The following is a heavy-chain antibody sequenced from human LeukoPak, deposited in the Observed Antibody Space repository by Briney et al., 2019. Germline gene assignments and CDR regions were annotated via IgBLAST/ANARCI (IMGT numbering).Heavy chain of an antibody. CDR2: IKQDGSEK. J-gene: IGHJ4*02. D-gene: IGHD3-3*01. CDR3: ARVGSYYDFWSGFD. Sequence: GGSLRLSCAASGFTFSSYEMNWVRQAPGKGLEWVANIKQDGSEKYYVDSVKGRFTISRDNAKNSLYLQMNSLRAEDTAVYYCARVGSYYDFWSGFDWGQGTLVTVSS. CDR1: GFTFSSYE. V-gene: IGHV3-7*01.